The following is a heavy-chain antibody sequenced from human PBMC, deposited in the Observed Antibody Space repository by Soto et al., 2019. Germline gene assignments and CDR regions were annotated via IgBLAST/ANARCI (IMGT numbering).Heavy chain of an antibody. CDR3: ARLPKGSVVTG. J-gene: IGHJ4*01. CDR2: ISSSSENI. V-gene: IGHV3-48*02. Sequence: GGSLRLSCVGSGFSFRDHSMNWVRQPPGKGLQWISYISSSSENIYYADSVKGRFTVSRDNAKNTLFLQMNSLRDDDSAIYYCARLPKGSVVTGWGQGSLVTVSS. D-gene: IGHD2-21*02. CDR1: GFSFRDHS.